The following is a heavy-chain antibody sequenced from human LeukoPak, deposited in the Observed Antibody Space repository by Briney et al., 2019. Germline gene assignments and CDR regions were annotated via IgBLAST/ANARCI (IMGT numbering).Heavy chain of an antibody. CDR3: AHVLLWFGDPSRAFDI. V-gene: IGHV3-30*03. D-gene: IGHD3-10*01. Sequence: PGGSLRLSCSASGFTFSSYGMHWVRQAPGKGLEWVAVISYDGSNKYYADSVKGRFTISRDNSKNTLYLQMNSLRAEDTAVYYCAHVLLWFGDPSRAFDIWGQGTMVTVSS. J-gene: IGHJ3*02. CDR1: GFTFSSYG. CDR2: ISYDGSNK.